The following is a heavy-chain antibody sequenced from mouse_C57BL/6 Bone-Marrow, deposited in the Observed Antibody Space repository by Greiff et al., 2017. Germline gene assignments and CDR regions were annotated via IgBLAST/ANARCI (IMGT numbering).Heavy chain of an antibody. J-gene: IGHJ2*01. D-gene: IGHD1-1*01. CDR3: ARSPSTTVVADYFDY. CDR2: ISSGSSTI. V-gene: IGHV5-17*01. CDR1: GFTFSDYG. Sequence: EVKVVESGGGLVKPGGSLKLSCAASGFTFSDYGMHWVRQAPEKGLEWVAYISSGSSTIYYADTVKGRFTISRDNAKNTLFLQMSSLRSEDTAMYYCARSPSTTVVADYFDYWGQGTTLTVSS.